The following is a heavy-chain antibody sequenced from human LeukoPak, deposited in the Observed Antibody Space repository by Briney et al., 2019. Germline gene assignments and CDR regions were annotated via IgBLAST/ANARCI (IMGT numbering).Heavy chain of an antibody. CDR1: GFTFSSYG. CDR2: ISYDGSNK. D-gene: IGHD2-21*02. J-gene: IGHJ4*02. Sequence: GGSLRLSCAASGFTFSSYGMHWVRQAPGKGLEWVAVISYDGSNKYYADSVKGRFTISRDNSKNTLYLQVNGLRTEDTAVYYCAKDRLLNCRGDCYIFDYWGQGTVVTVSS. V-gene: IGHV3-30*18. CDR3: AKDRLLNCRGDCYIFDY.